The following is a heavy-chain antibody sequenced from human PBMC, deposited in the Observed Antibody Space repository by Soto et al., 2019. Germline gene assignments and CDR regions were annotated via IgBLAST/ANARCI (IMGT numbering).Heavy chain of an antibody. CDR1: GCSISSYY. CDR2: IYYSGST. D-gene: IGHD2-2*01. V-gene: IGHV4-59*01. CDR3: ARGDIVVVPAAIVYYYYYMDV. J-gene: IGHJ6*03. Sequence: SETLSLTCTVSGCSISSYYLSWIRQPPGKGLEWIGYIYYSGSTNYNPSLKSRVTISVDTSKNQFSLKLSSVTAADTAVYYCARGDIVVVPAAIVYYYYYMDVWGKGTTVTVSS.